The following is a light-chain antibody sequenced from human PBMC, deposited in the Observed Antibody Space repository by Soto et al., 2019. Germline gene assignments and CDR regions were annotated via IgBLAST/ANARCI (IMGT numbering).Light chain of an antibody. CDR1: QSVSSAL. Sequence: EIVLTQSPDTLSLSPGERATLSCRASQSVSSALLAWYQQKPGQAPRLLIYRASTRATGIPDRFTGSESGTDFTLTISRLEPEDFAVYYCQQYESSPLTFGGGTKVEIK. J-gene: IGKJ4*01. CDR3: QQYESSPLT. CDR2: RAS. V-gene: IGKV3-20*01.